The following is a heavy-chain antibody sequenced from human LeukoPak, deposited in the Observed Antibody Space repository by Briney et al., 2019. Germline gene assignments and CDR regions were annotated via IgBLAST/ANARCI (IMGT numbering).Heavy chain of an antibody. D-gene: IGHD1-26*01. J-gene: IGHJ4*02. CDR1: GFTFSSYA. CDR2: ISYDGSNK. CDR3: ARDSEWGLLRSDY. Sequence: GGSLRPSRAASGFTFSSYAMHWVRQAPGKGLEWVAVISYDGSNKYYADSVKGRFTISRDNSKNTLYLQMNSLRAEDTAVYYCARDSEWGLLRSDYWGQGTLVTVSS. V-gene: IGHV3-30-3*01.